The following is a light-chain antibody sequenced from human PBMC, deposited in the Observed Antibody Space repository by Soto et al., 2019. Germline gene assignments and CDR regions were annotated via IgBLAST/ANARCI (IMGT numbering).Light chain of an antibody. CDR3: QQYGSSPPWT. CDR1: QSVSSSY. J-gene: IGKJ1*01. CDR2: GAS. V-gene: IGKV3-20*01. Sequence: EIVLTQSPGTLSLSPGERATLSCRASQSVSSSYLAWYQQKPGQAPMLLLYGASSRATGITDRFSGSGSGTAVTPTISRLEPADFAVYYCQQYGSSPPWTFGQGTKVEIK.